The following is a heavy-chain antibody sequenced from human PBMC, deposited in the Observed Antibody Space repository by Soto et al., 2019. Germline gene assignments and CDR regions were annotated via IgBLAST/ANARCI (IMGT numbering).Heavy chain of an antibody. J-gene: IGHJ5*02. CDR3: ARGARITMIPQYWFYP. CDR1: GGTFSSYA. CDR2: IIPIFGTA. V-gene: IGHV1-69*13. Sequence: ASVKVSCKASGGTFSSYAISWVRQAPGQGLEWMGGIIPIFGTANYAQKFQGRVTITADESTSTAYMELSSLRSEDTAVYYCARGARITMIPQYWFYPRGKGTLVTV. D-gene: IGHD3-22*01.